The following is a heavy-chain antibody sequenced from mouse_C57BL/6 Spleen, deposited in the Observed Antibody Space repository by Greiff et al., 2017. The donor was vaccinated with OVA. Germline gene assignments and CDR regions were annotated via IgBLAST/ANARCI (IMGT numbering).Heavy chain of an antibody. CDR1: GYTFTSYD. J-gene: IGHJ1*03. V-gene: IGHV1-85*01. CDR3: AREGTTVVARYFDV. D-gene: IGHD1-1*01. Sequence: QVQLQQSGPELVKPGASVKLSCKASGYTFTSYDIHWVKQRPGQGLEWIGWIYPRDGSTKYNEKFKGKATLTVDTSSSTAYMELHSLTSEDSAVYFCAREGTTVVARYFDVWGTGTTVTVSS. CDR2: IYPRDGST.